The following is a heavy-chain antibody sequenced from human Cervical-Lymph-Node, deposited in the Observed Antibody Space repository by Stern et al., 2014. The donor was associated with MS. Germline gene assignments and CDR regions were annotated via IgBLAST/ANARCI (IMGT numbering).Heavy chain of an antibody. CDR2: IYYSGTT. D-gene: IGHD3-22*01. J-gene: IGHJ4*02. V-gene: IGHV4-31*03. Sequence: QVQLQESGPGLVKPSQTLSLTCTVSGGSITSGGHYWTWVRQHPGKGLEWIGNIYYSGTTNYNPSLKSRVNISVDTSENQFSLKLSSVTAADTAVYYCARDRIFSSGYYYFDKWGQGTLVTVSS. CDR1: GGSITSGGHY. CDR3: ARDRIFSSGYYYFDK.